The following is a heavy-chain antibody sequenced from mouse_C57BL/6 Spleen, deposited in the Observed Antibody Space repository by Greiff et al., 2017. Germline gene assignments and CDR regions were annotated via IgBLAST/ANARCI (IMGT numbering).Heavy chain of an antibody. J-gene: IGHJ4*01. CDR2: IWSDGST. V-gene: IGHV2-6-1*01. Sequence: VQRVESGPGLVAPSQSLSITCTVSGFSLTSYGVHWVRQPPGKGLEWLVVIWSDGSTTYNSALKSRLSISKDNSKSQVFLKMNSLQTDDTAMYYCARHEDGNRYYYAMDYWGQGTSVTVSS. CDR1: GFSLTSYG. D-gene: IGHD2-1*01. CDR3: ARHEDGNRYYYAMDY.